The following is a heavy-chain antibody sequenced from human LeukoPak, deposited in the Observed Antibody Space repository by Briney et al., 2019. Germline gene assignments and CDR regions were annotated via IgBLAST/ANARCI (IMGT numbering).Heavy chain of an antibody. D-gene: IGHD1-26*01. CDR1: GGSISSSSYY. CDR2: IYYSGST. CDR3: ASLIVGVTFFDY. Sequence: SETLSLTCTVSGGSISSSSYYWGWIRQPPGKGLEWIGSIYYSGSTYYNPSLKSRVTISVDTSKNQFSLKLSSVTAADTAVYYCASLIVGVTFFDYWGQGTLVTVSS. V-gene: IGHV4-39*07. J-gene: IGHJ4*02.